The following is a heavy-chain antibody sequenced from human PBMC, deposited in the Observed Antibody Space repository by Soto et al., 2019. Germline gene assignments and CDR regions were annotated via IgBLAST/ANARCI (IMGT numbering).Heavy chain of an antibody. Sequence: PGGSLRLSCTASGFSFSRYGMHWVRQAPGKGLEWVAIISNDGNRQWHRDPVKGRFTISKDNSKNTLYLEMNTVRTEDTAMYYCAKDRPRRTSGYFFDYWGQGTPVTVSS. D-gene: IGHD1-1*01. J-gene: IGHJ4*02. CDR3: AKDRPRRTSGYFFDY. V-gene: IGHV3-30*18. CDR1: GFSFSRYG. CDR2: ISNDGNRQ.